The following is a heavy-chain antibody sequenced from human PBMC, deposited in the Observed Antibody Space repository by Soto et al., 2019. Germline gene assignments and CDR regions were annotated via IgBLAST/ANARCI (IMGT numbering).Heavy chain of an antibody. V-gene: IGHV3-9*01. CDR2: INWNSGSI. CDR3: VKDESINWYSGHFRH. D-gene: IGHD6-13*01. CDR1: VFTFDDYA. J-gene: IGHJ1*01. Sequence: SLRLSCAASVFTFDDYAMHWVRQVPGKGLEWASGINWNSGSIGYADSVKGRFAISRDNAKNSLHLQMNSLRAEDTAFYYCVKDESINWYSGHFRHWGQGTLVTVSS.